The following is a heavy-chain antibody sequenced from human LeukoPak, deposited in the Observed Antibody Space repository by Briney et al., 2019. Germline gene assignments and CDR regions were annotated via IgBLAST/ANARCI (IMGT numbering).Heavy chain of an antibody. CDR1: GWSFNDYY. CDR3: ARGQVPAARGYNWFDP. V-gene: IGHV4-34*01. D-gene: IGHD2-2*01. CDR2: INARGDT. J-gene: IGHJ5*02. Sequence: SETLSLTCAVYGWSFNDYYWNWIRQPPGKGLEWIGEINARGDTNFNPSLKSRVTISVDTSKSQFSLRLTSMIAADTAVYYCARGQVPAARGYNWFDPWGKGTLVTVSS.